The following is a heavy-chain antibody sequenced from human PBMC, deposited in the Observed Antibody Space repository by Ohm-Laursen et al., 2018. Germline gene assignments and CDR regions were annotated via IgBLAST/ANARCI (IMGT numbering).Heavy chain of an antibody. V-gene: IGHV3-11*01. CDR3: PRLLRVGNTGYYFDY. CDR2: ITSSGSTI. J-gene: IGHJ4*02. Sequence: SLRLSCAASGFTFSDYYMSCIHQAPGKGLEWVSYITSSGSTIYYADSVKGRFTISRDNAKNSLYLQMNSLRAEDTAVYYCPRLLRVGNTGYYFDYWGQGTLVTVSS. D-gene: IGHD1/OR15-1a*01. CDR1: GFTFSDYY.